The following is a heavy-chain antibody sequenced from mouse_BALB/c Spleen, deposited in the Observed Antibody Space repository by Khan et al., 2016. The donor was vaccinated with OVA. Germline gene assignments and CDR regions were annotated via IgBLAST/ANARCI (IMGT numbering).Heavy chain of an antibody. CDR3: APVGNYYVSFAY. Sequence: VQLKQSGPELVKPGASVKMSCKASGYTFTSYVMHWVKQKPGLGLEWIGYIYPFNDDTKYNEKFKGKATLTSDKSYSTAYMELSSLTSEDSAVYYCAPVGNYYVSFAYWGQGTLVTVSA. V-gene: IGHV1S136*01. CDR2: IYPFNDDT. CDR1: GYTFTSYV. J-gene: IGHJ3*01. D-gene: IGHD1-1*01.